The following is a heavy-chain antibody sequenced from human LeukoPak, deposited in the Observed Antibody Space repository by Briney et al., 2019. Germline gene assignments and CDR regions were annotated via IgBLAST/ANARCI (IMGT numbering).Heavy chain of an antibody. Sequence: PSETLSLTCTVSGGSISSYYWSWIRQPPGKGLEWIGYIYYSGSTSYNPSLKSRVTISVDTSKNQFSLKLSSVTAADTAVYYCARGARAPDYWGQGTLVTVSS. CDR2: IYYSGST. J-gene: IGHJ4*02. V-gene: IGHV4-59*01. CDR3: ARGARAPDY. CDR1: GGSISSYY.